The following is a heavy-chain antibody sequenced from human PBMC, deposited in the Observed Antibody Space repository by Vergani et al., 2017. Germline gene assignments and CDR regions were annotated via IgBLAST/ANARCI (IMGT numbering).Heavy chain of an antibody. Sequence: QVQLVQSGAEVKKPGSSVKVSCKASGGTFSSYAISWVRQAPGQGLEWMGRIIPIFGTANYAQKFQGRVTITADESTSTAYMELSSLRSEDTAVYYCARGYCSGGSCYAPSHTPLDYWGQGTMVTVSS. J-gene: IGHJ3*01. CDR1: GGTFSSYA. CDR2: IIPIFGTA. V-gene: IGHV1-69*18. D-gene: IGHD2-15*01. CDR3: ARGYCSGGSCYAPSHTPLDY.